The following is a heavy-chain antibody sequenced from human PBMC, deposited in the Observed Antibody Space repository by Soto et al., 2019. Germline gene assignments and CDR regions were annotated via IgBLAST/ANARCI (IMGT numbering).Heavy chain of an antibody. D-gene: IGHD3-16*01. Sequence: ASVKVACKASGCTLTDYTMHSVRQGPGQRLEWMGWINAGNGNTKYSQKFQARVTITRDTSASTAYMELSSLRSEDTAVYYCARVLGPLADVWGQAITVTAS. J-gene: IGHJ6*02. CDR2: INAGNGNT. CDR1: GCTLTDYT. V-gene: IGHV1-3*01. CDR3: ARVLGPLADV.